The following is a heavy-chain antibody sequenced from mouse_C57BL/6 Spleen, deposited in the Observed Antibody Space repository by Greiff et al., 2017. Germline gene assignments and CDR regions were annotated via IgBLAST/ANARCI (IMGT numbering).Heavy chain of an antibody. CDR3: ARDYYGSNYWYFDV. Sequence: EVQLQQSGPELVKPGASVKIPCKASGYTFTDYNMDWVKQSHGKSLEWIGDINPNNGGTIYNQKFKGKATLTVDKSSSTAYMELRSLTSEDTAVYYCARDYYGSNYWYFDVWGTGTTVTVSS. D-gene: IGHD1-1*01. CDR2: INPNNGGT. J-gene: IGHJ1*03. V-gene: IGHV1-18*01. CDR1: GYTFTDYN.